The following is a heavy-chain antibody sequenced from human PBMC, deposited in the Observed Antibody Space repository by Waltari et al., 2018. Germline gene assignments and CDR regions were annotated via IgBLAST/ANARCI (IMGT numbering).Heavy chain of an antibody. CDR1: GGSFSGYY. CDR3: ARGQYYYYYYGMDV. V-gene: IGHV4-34*01. CDR2: INHRGET. Sequence: QVQLQQWGAGLLKPSETLSLTCAVYGGSFSGYYWSWIRQPPGKGLEWIGEINHRGETTYNPSTRVVVTISVDTSKNQFARKLSAVTAADTAVYYCARGQYYYYYYGMDVWGQGTTVTVSS. J-gene: IGHJ6*02.